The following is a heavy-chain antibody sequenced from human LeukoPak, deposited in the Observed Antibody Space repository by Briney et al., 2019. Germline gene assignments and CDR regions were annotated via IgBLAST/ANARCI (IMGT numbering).Heavy chain of an antibody. J-gene: IGHJ4*02. D-gene: IGHD3-22*01. Sequence: GGSLRLSCAASGFTFSGYGMHWVRQAPGKGLEWVAVIWDDGSNKYYADSVKGRFTISRDNSKNTLYLQMNSLRAEDTAVYYCARDSLSLNYYDSSGYFEGPTDYWGQGTLVTVSS. CDR1: GFTFSGYG. V-gene: IGHV3-33*01. CDR2: IWDDGSNK. CDR3: ARDSLSLNYYDSSGYFEGPTDY.